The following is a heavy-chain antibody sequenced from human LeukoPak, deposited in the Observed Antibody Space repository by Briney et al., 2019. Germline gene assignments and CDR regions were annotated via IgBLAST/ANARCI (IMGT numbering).Heavy chain of an antibody. J-gene: IGHJ4*02. Sequence: PSQTLSLTCTVSGGSISNYYWSWIRQPPGKGLEWIGYISYGVSTRYNPSLKSRVSTSLDTSKNQFSLKLSSVTAADTAVYYCAGMYYDVLTGYSYFDYWGQGTLVTVSS. CDR1: GGSISNYY. CDR3: AGMYYDVLTGYSYFDY. CDR2: ISYGVST. V-gene: IGHV4-59*01. D-gene: IGHD3-9*01.